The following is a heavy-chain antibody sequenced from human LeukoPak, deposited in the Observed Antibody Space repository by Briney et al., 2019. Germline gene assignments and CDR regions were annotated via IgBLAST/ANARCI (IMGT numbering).Heavy chain of an antibody. CDR1: GFTFSDYY. CDR2: IIGSSTFT. J-gene: IGHJ4*02. D-gene: IGHD2-15*01. Sequence: RTGGSLRLSCAASGFTFSDYYMSWIRQAPGKGLEWVSYIIGSSTFTNYADSVKGRFTISRDNAKNSLYLQMNSLRAEDTAVYYCARGAQYSSGGTCNDYWGQGTLVTVSS. V-gene: IGHV3-11*05. CDR3: ARGAQYSSGGTCNDY.